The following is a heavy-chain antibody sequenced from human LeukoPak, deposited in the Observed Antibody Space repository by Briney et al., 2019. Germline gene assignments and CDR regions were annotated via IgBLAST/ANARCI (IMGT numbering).Heavy chain of an antibody. CDR3: ARVLSSGYSPFDY. D-gene: IGHD3-22*01. CDR2: I. CDR1: GFTFSDYY. V-gene: IGHV3-11*01. Sequence: PGGSLRLSCAASGFTFSDYYMTWIRQAPGKGLEWVSHIDSVKGRFTISRDNAKNSLSLQMNSLRAKDTAVYFCARVLSSGYSPFDYWGQGILVTVSS. J-gene: IGHJ4*02.